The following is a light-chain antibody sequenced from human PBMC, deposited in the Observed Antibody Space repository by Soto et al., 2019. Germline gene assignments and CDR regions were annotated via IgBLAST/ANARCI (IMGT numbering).Light chain of an antibody. CDR1: TSDVGGYDF. CDR2: EVS. V-gene: IGLV2-14*01. J-gene: IGLJ2*01. Sequence: QSALTQPASVSGSPGQSITISCTGTTSDVGGYDFVSWYQQHPGKAPKLIIYEVSNRPSGVSNRFSASKSGNTASLTISGLQAEDEADYFCTSYSSSNNFDVVFGGVTKVTVL. CDR3: TSYSSSNNFDVV.